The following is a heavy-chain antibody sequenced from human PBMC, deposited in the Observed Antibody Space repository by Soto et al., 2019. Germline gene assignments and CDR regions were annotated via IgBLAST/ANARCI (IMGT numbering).Heavy chain of an antibody. V-gene: IGHV1-69*06. D-gene: IGHD6-13*01. J-gene: IGHJ6*02. CDR1: GGTFSSYA. CDR3: ARRAAAEGYWYYGMDV. Sequence: SVKVSCKASGGTFSSYAISWVRQAPGQGLEWMGGIIPIFGTANYAQKFQGRVTITADKSTSTAYMELSSLRSEATAVYYCARRAAAEGYWYYGMDVWGQGTTVTVSS. CDR2: IIPIFGTA.